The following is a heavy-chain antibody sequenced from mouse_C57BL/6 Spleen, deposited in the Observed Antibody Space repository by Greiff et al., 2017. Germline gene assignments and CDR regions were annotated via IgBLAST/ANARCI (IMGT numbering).Heavy chain of an antibody. V-gene: IGHV1-15*01. CDR1: GYTFTDYE. J-gene: IGHJ3*01. CDR3: TRRTWFAY. Sequence: VQLQQSGAELVRPGASVTLSCKASGYTFTDYEMHWVKQTPVHGLEWIGAIDPETGGTAYNQKFKGKAILTADKSSSTAYRELRSLTSEDSAVYYCTRRTWFAYWGQGTLVTVSA. CDR2: IDPETGGT.